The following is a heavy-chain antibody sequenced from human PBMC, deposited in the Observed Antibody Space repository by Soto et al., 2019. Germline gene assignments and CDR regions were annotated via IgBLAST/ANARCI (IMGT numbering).Heavy chain of an antibody. Sequence: SETLSLTCTVSGGSISSSSYYWGWIRQPPGKGLEWIGSIYYSGSTYYNPSLKSRVTISVDTSKNQFSLKLSSVTAADTAVYYCARAIRFLEWNDAFDIWGQGTMVTVSS. CDR1: GGSISSSSYY. D-gene: IGHD3-3*01. J-gene: IGHJ3*02. CDR3: ARAIRFLEWNDAFDI. V-gene: IGHV4-39*07. CDR2: IYYSGST.